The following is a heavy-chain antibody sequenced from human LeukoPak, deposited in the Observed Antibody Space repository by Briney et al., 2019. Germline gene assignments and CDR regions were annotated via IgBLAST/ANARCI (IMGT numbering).Heavy chain of an antibody. V-gene: IGHV4-59*11. J-gene: IGHJ3*02. CDR3: ARDLVTVTKGFDI. CDR1: ADSFSSHY. D-gene: IGHD4-17*01. CDR2: ISYIGST. Sequence: SETLSLTCAVSADSFSSHYWTWIRQPPGKGLEWIGYISYIGSTNYNPSLKSRITISIDTSRNQFSLRLSSVTAADTAVYYCARDLVTVTKGFDIWGQGTMVSVSS.